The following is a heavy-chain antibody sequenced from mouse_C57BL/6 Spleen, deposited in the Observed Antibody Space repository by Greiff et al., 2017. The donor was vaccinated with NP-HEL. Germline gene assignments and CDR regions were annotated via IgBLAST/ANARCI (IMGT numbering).Heavy chain of an antibody. CDR2: ISYDGSN. Sequence: DVKLQESGPGLVKPSQSLSLTCSVTGYSITSGYYWNWIRQFPGNKLEWMGYISYDGSNNYNPSLKNRISITRDTSKNQFFLKLNSVTTEDTATYYCARIYYYGSSPLWYAMDYWGQGTSVTVSS. V-gene: IGHV3-6*01. D-gene: IGHD1-1*01. CDR3: ARIYYYGSSPLWYAMDY. CDR1: GYSITSGYY. J-gene: IGHJ4*01.